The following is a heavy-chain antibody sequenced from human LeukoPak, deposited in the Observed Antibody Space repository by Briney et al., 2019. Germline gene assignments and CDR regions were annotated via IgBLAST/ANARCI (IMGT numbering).Heavy chain of an antibody. D-gene: IGHD5-18*01. Sequence: ASVKVSCKASGYTFTSYGISWVRQAPGQGLEWMGWINTNTGNPTYAQGFTGRLDTSVSTAYLQITSLKAEDAAVYYCARAHPGYSYGPPFIDYWGQGTLVTVSS. CDR2: INTNTGNP. V-gene: IGHV7-4-1*02. CDR3: ARAHPGYSYGPPFIDY. CDR1: GYTFTSYG. J-gene: IGHJ4*02.